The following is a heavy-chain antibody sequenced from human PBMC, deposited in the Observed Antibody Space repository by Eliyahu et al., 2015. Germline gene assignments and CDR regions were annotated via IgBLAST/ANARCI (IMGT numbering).Heavy chain of an antibody. D-gene: IGHD2-2*02. V-gene: IGHV1-2*02. Sequence: QVQLVQSGAXGKKPGASVTVSCXASGSXFTSYHIHWVRQAPGQGLEWMGWINPNSGXTIYAQDFQGRVTMTRDTPITTAYMDLRSLRSDDTAVYYCARCKVPTAIRELNYFDPWGQGTLVTVSS. CDR2: INPNSGXT. CDR1: GSXFTSYH. CDR3: ARCKVPTAIRELNYFDP. J-gene: IGHJ5*02.